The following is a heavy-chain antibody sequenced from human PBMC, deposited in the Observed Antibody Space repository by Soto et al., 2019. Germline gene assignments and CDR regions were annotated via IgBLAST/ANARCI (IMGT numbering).Heavy chain of an antibody. J-gene: IGHJ4*02. CDR1: GFSLSTSGVG. V-gene: IGHV2-5*02. CDR2: IYWDDDK. Sequence: QITLKESGPTLVKPTQTLTLTCTFSGFSLSTSGVGVGWIRQPPGKALEWLALIYWDDDKRYSPSPKSRLTITKDTSKNQVVLTMTNMDPVDTAPYYCAHRRYYFDYWGQGTLVTVSS. CDR3: AHRRYYFDY.